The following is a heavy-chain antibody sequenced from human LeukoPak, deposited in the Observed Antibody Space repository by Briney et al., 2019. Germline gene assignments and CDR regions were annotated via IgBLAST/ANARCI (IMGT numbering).Heavy chain of an antibody. CDR1: GGSISSGSYY. CDR3: ATLPDYISPWFDY. V-gene: IGHV4-61*10. Sequence: SQTLSLTCTVSGGSISSGSYYWSWIRQPAGKGLEWIGYIYYSGSTNYNPSLKSRVTISVDTSKNQFSLKLSSVTAADTAVYYCATLPDYISPWFDYWGQGTLVTVSS. CDR2: IYYSGST. J-gene: IGHJ4*02. D-gene: IGHD4-11*01.